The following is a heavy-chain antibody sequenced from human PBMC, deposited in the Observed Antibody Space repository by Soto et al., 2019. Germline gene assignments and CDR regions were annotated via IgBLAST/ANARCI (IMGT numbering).Heavy chain of an antibody. D-gene: IGHD5-18*01. J-gene: IGHJ4*02. CDR1: GGSISIYY. V-gene: IGHV4-59*01. CDR3: ARNVDTATSYYSDY. Sequence: SETLSLTCTVSGGSISIYYWSLIRQPPGKGLEWIGYIYYNGNTNYNPSLRSRVTISVDTSKNQFSLKVTSVAAADTAVYYCARNVDTATSYYSDYWGQGTLVTV. CDR2: IYYNGNT.